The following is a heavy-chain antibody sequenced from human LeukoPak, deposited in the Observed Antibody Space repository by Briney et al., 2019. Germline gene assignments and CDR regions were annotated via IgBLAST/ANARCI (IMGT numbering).Heavy chain of an antibody. V-gene: IGHV4-59*08. CDR1: GGSISSYY. CDR2: IYYSGST. D-gene: IGHD2-21*02. Sequence: PSETLSLTCTGSGGSISSYYWSWIRQPPGKGLEGIGYIYYSGSTNYNPSLKSRVTISVDTSKNQFSLKLSSVTAADTAVYYCARLRGGEYCGGDCYIDYWGQGTLVTVSS. CDR3: ARLRGGEYCGGDCYIDY. J-gene: IGHJ4*02.